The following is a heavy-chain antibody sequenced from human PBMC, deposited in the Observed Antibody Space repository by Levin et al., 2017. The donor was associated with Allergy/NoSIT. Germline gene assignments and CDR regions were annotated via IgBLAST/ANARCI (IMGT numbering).Heavy chain of an antibody. V-gene: IGHV3-30*18. CDR3: ANSQGRAPEW. CDR1: GFTFSSYG. CDR2: ISYDGSNK. D-gene: IGHD3-3*01. Sequence: GESLKISCAASGFTFSSYGMHWVRQAPGKGLEWVAVISYDGSNKYYADSVKGRFTISRDNSKNTLYLQMNSLRAEDTAVYYCANSQGRAPEWGGQGTLVTVSS. J-gene: IGHJ4*02.